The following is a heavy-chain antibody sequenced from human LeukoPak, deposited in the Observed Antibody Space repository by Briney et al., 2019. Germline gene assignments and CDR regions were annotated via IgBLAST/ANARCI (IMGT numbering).Heavy chain of an antibody. CDR2: IRSKAYGGTT. Sequence: GSLRLSCTASGFTFGDYAMSWVRQAPGKGLEWVGFIRSKAYGGTTEYAASVKGRFTISRDDSKSIAYLQMNSLKTEDTAVYYCTREEVAVAATKYYYYYYYMDVWGKGTTVTISS. V-gene: IGHV3-49*04. D-gene: IGHD6-19*01. J-gene: IGHJ6*03. CDR3: TREEVAVAATKYYYYYYYMDV. CDR1: GFTFGDYA.